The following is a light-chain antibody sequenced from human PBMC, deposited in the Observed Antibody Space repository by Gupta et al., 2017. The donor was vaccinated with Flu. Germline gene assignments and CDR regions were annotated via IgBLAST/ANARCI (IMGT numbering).Light chain of an antibody. Sequence: DLVVNQSPASIAVTLGEQAPFNCKSSQSVFYSSNNKNYLAWYQQKPGQPPKLLIYWASTRESGVPDRFSGSGSGTDFTLTISSLQAEDVAVYFCLQYYNTPSYSFGQGTKLEI. CDR3: LQYYNTPSYS. J-gene: IGKJ2*03. CDR1: QSVFYSSNNKNY. V-gene: IGKV4-1*01. CDR2: WAS.